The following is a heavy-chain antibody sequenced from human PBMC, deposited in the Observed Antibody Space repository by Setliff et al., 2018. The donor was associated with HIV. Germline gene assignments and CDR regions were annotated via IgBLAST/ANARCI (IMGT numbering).Heavy chain of an antibody. CDR2: IYHSGST. D-gene: IGHD3-22*01. V-gene: IGHV4-38-2*01. CDR1: GYSISSGYY. J-gene: IGHJ3*02. CDR3: ARQGIVYYDSPGDAFDI. Sequence: SETLSLTCVVSGYSISSGYYWGWIRQPPGKGLEWIGSIYHSGSTYYNPSLKSRVTISVDTSKNQFSLKLSSVTAADTAVYYFARQGIVYYDSPGDAFDIWGQGTMVTVSS.